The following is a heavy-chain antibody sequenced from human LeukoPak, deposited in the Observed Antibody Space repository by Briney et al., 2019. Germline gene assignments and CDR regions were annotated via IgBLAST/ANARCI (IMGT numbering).Heavy chain of an antibody. CDR2: IYYSGST. CDR3: ARDGSGGSVAFDH. CDR1: GGSISSGDYY. D-gene: IGHD4-23*01. V-gene: IGHV4-30-4*08. J-gene: IGHJ4*02. Sequence: SETLSLTCTVSGGSISSGDYYWSWIRQPPGKGLEWIGYIYYSGSTCYNPSLKSRVTISVDTSKNQFSLKLSSVTAADTAVYYCARDGSGGSVAFDHWGQGTLVTVSS.